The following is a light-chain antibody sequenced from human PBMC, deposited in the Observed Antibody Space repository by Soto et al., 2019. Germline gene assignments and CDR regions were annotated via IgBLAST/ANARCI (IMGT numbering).Light chain of an antibody. V-gene: IGLV2-14*01. J-gene: IGLJ1*01. CDR1: ISDFVIYNY. CDR2: GVS. Sequence: QSALTQPASVSGSPGQSITISCTGTISDFVIYNYVSWYQQHPGKAPKLMLYGVSNRPSGVSNRFSGSKSGNTASLTISGHQAEDEADYYCSSHTTSSALQVFGTGTKVTVL. CDR3: SSHTTSSALQV.